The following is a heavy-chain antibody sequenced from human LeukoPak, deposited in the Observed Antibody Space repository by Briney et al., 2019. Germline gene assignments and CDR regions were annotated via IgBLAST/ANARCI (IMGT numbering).Heavy chain of an antibody. CDR1: GGSISSYY. D-gene: IGHD3-9*01. V-gene: IGHV4-59*01. Sequence: SETLSLTCTVSGGSISSYYWSWIRQPPGKGLEWIGYIYYSGSTNYNPSLKSRVTISVDTSKKQFSLKLRSVSAADTAIYYCSRVRSGTGFRYGMDVWGRGTTVTVSS. CDR2: IYYSGST. J-gene: IGHJ6*02. CDR3: SRVRSGTGFRYGMDV.